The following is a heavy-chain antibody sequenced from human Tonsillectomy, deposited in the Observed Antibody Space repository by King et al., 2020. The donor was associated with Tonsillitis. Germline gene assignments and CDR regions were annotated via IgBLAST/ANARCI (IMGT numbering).Heavy chain of an antibody. D-gene: IGHD3-10*02. CDR1: GFIFSDYG. CDR2: ISTDGRNT. Sequence: VQLVESGGDYVQPGESLRLSCTVSGFIFSDYGMSWVRQAPGKGPEWVSTISTDGRNTHYADSVRGRFTISRDNSKNTLYLRMSSLSGEDTAKYFCTRDVPTQFDYWGQGTLVTVS. CDR3: TRDVPTQFDY. V-gene: IGHV3-23*04. J-gene: IGHJ4*02.